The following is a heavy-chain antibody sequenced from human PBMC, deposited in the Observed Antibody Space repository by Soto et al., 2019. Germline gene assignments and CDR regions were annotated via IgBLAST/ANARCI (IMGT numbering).Heavy chain of an antibody. V-gene: IGHV3-53*01. J-gene: IGHJ3*02. CDR3: LVTARGGGGDAFDS. CDR1: GFTVSSNY. D-gene: IGHD2-15*01. CDR2: IYSGGST. Sequence: EVQLVESGGGLIQPGGSLRLSCAASGFTVSSNYMSWVRQAPGKGLEWVSVIYSGGSTYYADSVKGRFTISRDNSKNTLYLKMNSLRAEDTAVYYCLVTARGGGGDAFDSWGQGTMVTVSS.